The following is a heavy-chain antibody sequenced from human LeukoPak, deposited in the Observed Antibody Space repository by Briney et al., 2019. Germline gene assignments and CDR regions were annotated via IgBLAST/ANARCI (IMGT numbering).Heavy chain of an antibody. CDR3: ARDRRGEYYFDY. Sequence: GGSLRLSCAASGFSFSSHTMSWVRQTPGKGLEWVSAIGGSGDSTYSAGSVKGQFTISRDNSKNMLYLQMNSLRADDTAVYYCARDRRGEYYFDYWGQRTLVTVSS. V-gene: IGHV3-23*01. CDR1: GFSFSSHT. J-gene: IGHJ4*02. CDR2: IGGSGDST. D-gene: IGHD3-10*01.